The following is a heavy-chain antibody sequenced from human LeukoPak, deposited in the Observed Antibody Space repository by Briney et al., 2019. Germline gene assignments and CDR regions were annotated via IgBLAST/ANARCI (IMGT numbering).Heavy chain of an antibody. V-gene: IGHV3-48*04. Sequence: GGSLRLSCAASGFTFSSYSMNWVRQAPGKGLEWVSHISSSSTSKYYADSVKGRFTISRDNAKNSLYLQMNSLRAEDTAVYYCAREDYGSGGYYFDYWGQGTLVTVSS. CDR2: ISSSSTSK. D-gene: IGHD3-10*01. CDR1: GFTFSSYS. CDR3: AREDYGSGGYYFDY. J-gene: IGHJ4*02.